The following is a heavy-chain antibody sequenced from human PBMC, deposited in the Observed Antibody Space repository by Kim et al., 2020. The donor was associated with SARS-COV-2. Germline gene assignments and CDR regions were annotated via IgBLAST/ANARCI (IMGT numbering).Heavy chain of an antibody. CDR3: AKTENHGYSGYDYDLDY. J-gene: IGHJ4*02. D-gene: IGHD5-12*01. CDR2: IWYDGSNK. V-gene: IGHV3-33*06. CDR1: GFTFSSYG. Sequence: GGSLRLSCAASGFTFSSYGMHWVRQAPGKGLEWVAAIWYDGSNKYYADSVKGRFTISRDNSKNTLYLQMNSLRAEDTAVYYCAKTENHGYSGYDYDLDYWGQGTLVTVSS.